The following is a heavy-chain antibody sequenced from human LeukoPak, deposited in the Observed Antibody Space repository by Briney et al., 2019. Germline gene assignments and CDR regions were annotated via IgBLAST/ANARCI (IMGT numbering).Heavy chain of an antibody. CDR1: GGSISNYY. CDR3: ARHFASFDS. J-gene: IGHJ4*02. CDR2: IYYSGST. V-gene: IGHV4-59*08. Sequence: PSETLSLTCTVSGGSISNYYWSWIRQPPGRGLEWIGHIYYSGSTNYSPSLKSRVTISVGSSKNQFSLKLTSVTAADTAMYYCARHFASFDSWGQGTLVTVSS.